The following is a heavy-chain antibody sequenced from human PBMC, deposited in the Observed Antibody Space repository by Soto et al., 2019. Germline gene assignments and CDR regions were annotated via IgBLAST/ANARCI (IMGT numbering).Heavy chain of an antibody. J-gene: IGHJ5*02. CDR3: ARNSGSYYRWFDP. CDR2: IYYSGST. CDR1: GGSISSYY. D-gene: IGHD1-26*01. V-gene: IGHV4-59*01. Sequence: SETLCLTYTISGGSISSYYWSWMRQPPGKGLEWIGYIYYSGSTNYNPSLKSRVTISVDTSKNQFSLKLNSVTAADTAVYYCARNSGSYYRWFDPWGQGTLVNVSS.